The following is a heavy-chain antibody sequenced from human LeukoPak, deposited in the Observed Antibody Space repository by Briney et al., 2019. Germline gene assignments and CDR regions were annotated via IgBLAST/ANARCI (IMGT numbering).Heavy chain of an antibody. CDR2: VYYSGTT. V-gene: IGHV4-39*07. D-gene: IGHD5-24*01. CDR1: GGSISTGDYY. J-gene: IGHJ3*02. Sequence: SETVSLTCALSGGSISTGDYYWGWIRQPPGKGLEWIVTVYYSGTTYYSPSLKSRVTISVDTSKSQFSLKLNSVTAADTAVYFCARADDRRDGYINDAFDIWGQGTMVTVSS. CDR3: ARADDRRDGYINDAFDI.